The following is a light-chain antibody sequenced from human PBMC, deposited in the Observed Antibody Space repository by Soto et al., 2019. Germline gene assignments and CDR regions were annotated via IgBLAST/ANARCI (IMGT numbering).Light chain of an antibody. CDR2: RAS. J-gene: IGKJ1*01. CDR1: QSVNNNY. V-gene: IGKV3-20*01. Sequence: EIVLTQSPGTLSLSPGERATLSCRADQSVNNNYLTWYQQRPGQAPRRLIYRASRRASGIPDRFSGSGSGTDFTLTISRLEPEDLSVYYCQQYGRSWTFGQGTKVEIK. CDR3: QQYGRSWT.